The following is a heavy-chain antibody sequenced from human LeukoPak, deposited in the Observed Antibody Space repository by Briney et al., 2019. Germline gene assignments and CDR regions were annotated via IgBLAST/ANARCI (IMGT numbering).Heavy chain of an antibody. Sequence: GASVKVSCKASGYTLTRYFMHWVRQAPGQGFEWMGIINPSGGSTNYAQKFQGRVTMTRDTSISTAYMELSRLRSDDTAVYYCARDRGLKESTSTVTTSSFWFDPWGQGTLVTVSS. D-gene: IGHD4-17*01. J-gene: IGHJ5*02. CDR1: GYTLTRYF. CDR3: ARDRGLKESTSTVTTSSFWFDP. CDR2: INPSGGST. V-gene: IGHV1-2*02.